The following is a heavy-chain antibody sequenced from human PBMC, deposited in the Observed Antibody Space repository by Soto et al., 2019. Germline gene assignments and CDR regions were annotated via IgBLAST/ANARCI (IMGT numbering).Heavy chain of an antibody. CDR1: GFTFSSYA. CDR3: AKSSTVTKYYFDY. J-gene: IGHJ4*02. D-gene: IGHD4-17*01. CDR2: ISGSGGST. V-gene: IGHV3-23*01. Sequence: QLGGSLRLSCAASGFTFSSYAMSWVRQAPGKGLEWVSAISGSGGSTYYADSVKGRFTISRDNSKNTLYLQMNSLRAEDTAVYYCAKSSTVTKYYFDYWGQGTLVTVSS.